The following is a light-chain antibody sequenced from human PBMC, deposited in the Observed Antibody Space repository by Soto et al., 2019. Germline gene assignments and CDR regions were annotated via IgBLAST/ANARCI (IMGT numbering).Light chain of an antibody. V-gene: IGLV2-8*01. CDR1: SSDVGGYNY. CDR3: SSYAGSNNPYV. CDR2: EVS. J-gene: IGLJ1*01. Sequence: QSALTQPPSASGSPGQSVTISCTGTSSDVGGYNYVSWYQQHPGKAPKLMIYEVSKRPSGVPDCFSGSKSGNAASLTVSGLQAEDGADYYCSSYAGSNNPYVFGTGTKVTVL.